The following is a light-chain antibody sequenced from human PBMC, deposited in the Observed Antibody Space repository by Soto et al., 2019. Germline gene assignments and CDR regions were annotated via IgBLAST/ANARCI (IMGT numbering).Light chain of an antibody. Sequence: HSALTQPASVAGSPGQSITISCTGTSNDVGGYNYVSWHQQHPGKAPKLIIYDVSSRPSGVSNRFSGSKSGNTASLTISGLQAEDEADYYCSSSTSSSTRVFGGGTKLTVL. CDR1: SNDVGGYNY. CDR3: SSSTSSSTRV. J-gene: IGLJ3*02. CDR2: DVS. V-gene: IGLV2-14*01.